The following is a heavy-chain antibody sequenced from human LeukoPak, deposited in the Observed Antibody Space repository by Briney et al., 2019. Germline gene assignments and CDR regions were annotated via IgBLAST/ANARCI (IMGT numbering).Heavy chain of an antibody. Sequence: ASVKVSCKASGYTFTSYYMHWVRQAPGQGLEWMGIINPGGGSTSYAQKFQGRVTMTRDTSTSTVYMELSSLRSEDTAVYYCARVRASSYYDSSGYTGMDVWGQGTTVTVSS. CDR1: GYTFTSYY. CDR2: INPGGGST. J-gene: IGHJ6*02. V-gene: IGHV1-46*01. D-gene: IGHD3-22*01. CDR3: ARVRASSYYDSSGYTGMDV.